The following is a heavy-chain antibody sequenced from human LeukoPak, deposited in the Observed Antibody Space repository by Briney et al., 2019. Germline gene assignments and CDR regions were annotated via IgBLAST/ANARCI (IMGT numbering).Heavy chain of an antibody. J-gene: IGHJ4*02. Sequence: PGGSLRLSCAASGFTFSTYAMIWVRQAPGKGLEWVSVIGGSGSYTYYADSVKCRFTISRDNSNHTHNLKANSLRAEDTAVYYCARDWYDYWGQGTLVTVSS. D-gene: IGHD6-13*01. CDR1: GFTFSTYA. CDR2: IGGSGSYT. V-gene: IGHV3-23*01. CDR3: ARDWYDY.